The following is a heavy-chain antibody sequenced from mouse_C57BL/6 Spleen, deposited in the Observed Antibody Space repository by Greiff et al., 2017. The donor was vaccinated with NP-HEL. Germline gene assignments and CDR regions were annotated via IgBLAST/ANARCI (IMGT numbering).Heavy chain of an antibody. Sequence: DVQLVESGGGLVKPGGSLKLSCAASGFTFSDYGMHWVRQAPEKGLEWVAYISSGSSTIYYADPVKGRFTISRDNAKNTLFLQMTSLRSEDTAMYYCARYGSLWYFDVWGTGTTVTVSS. CDR3: ARYGSLWYFDV. D-gene: IGHD1-1*01. CDR1: GFTFSDYG. J-gene: IGHJ1*03. V-gene: IGHV5-17*01. CDR2: ISSGSSTI.